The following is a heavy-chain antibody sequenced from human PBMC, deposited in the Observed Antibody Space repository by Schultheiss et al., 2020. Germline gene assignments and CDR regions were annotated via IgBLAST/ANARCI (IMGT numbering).Heavy chain of an antibody. J-gene: IGHJ4*02. D-gene: IGHD3-9*01. CDR2: IWYDGSNK. CDR3: ARDGGVDILTGYPDY. V-gene: IGHV3-33*01. Sequence: WGSMRLPCAASGFTFSSYGMHWVRQAPVKGLEWVAVIWYDGSNKYYADSVKGRFTISRDNSKNTLYLQMNSLRAEDTAVYYCARDGGVDILTGYPDYWGRGTLVTVAS. CDR1: GFTFSSYG.